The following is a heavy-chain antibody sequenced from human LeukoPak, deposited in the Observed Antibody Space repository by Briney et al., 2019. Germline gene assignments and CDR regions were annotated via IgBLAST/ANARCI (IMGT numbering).Heavy chain of an antibody. J-gene: IGHJ4*02. CDR2: IYSSGSA. D-gene: IGHD1-14*01. CDR3: VRDRWDRDHFFDN. CDR1: GGSVSSSDSY. Sequence: SGTLSLTCNVSGGSVSSSDSYWGWIRQPPGQGLEWIGTIYSSGSAYYNPSLKSRVSLSVDTSRDQFSLKLNSVTAADTAVYYCVRDRWDRDHFFDNWGQGSLVTVSS. V-gene: IGHV4-39*07.